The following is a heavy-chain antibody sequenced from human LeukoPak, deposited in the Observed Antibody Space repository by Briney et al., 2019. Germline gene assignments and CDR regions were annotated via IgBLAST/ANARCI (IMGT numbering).Heavy chain of an antibody. D-gene: IGHD6-13*01. CDR1: GFTFSSYE. J-gene: IGHJ4*02. Sequence: GGSLRLSCAASGFTFSSYEMNWVRQAPGKGLEWVSYISSSGSTIYYADSVKGRFTISRDNAKNSLYLQMNSLRAEDTAVYYCARWDSSIEASGYNYWGQGSLVTVSS. V-gene: IGHV3-48*03. CDR2: ISSSGSTI. CDR3: ARWDSSIEASGYNY.